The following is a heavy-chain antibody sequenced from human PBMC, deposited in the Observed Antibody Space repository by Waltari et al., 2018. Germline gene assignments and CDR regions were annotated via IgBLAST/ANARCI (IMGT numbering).Heavy chain of an antibody. CDR2: FYKSGTT. V-gene: IGHV4-39*07. Sequence: QLQLQESGPGLVKPSETLSLTCTVSRSSIRNNNYYWGWVRQPPGTGLEWIGSFYKSGTTYYSPSLKSRVTISVDTSNNQFSRKLNSVTAADTAVYYCVRGYPDIVATISDYWGQGTLVIVSS. CDR1: RSSIRNNNYY. J-gene: IGHJ4*02. D-gene: IGHD5-12*01. CDR3: VRGYPDIVATISDY.